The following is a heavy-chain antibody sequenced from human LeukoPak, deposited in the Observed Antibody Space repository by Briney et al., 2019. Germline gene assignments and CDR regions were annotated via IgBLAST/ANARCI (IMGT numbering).Heavy chain of an antibody. Sequence: PGGSLRLSCAASGFTFSSYAMSWVRQAPGKGLEWVSAISGSGGSTYYADSVKGRFTISRDNSKNTLYLQMNSLRAEDTAVYYCAKVGTYYYDSSGYYWLDYWGQGTLVTVSS. V-gene: IGHV3-23*01. CDR2: ISGSGGST. D-gene: IGHD3-22*01. CDR1: GFTFSSYA. J-gene: IGHJ4*02. CDR3: AKVGTYYYDSSGYYWLDY.